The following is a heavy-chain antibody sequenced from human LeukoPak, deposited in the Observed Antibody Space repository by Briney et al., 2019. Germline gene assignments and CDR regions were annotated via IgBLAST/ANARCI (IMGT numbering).Heavy chain of an antibody. Sequence: PGGSLRLSCAASGFTFSNNWMSWVRQAPGKGLECVANIKKDGSEKYYINSVKGRFTISRDNAKNSLYLQMNSLNTEDTAVYYCGRSPLGVAPLDYWGQGTLVTVSS. CDR1: GFTFSNNW. D-gene: IGHD6-19*01. CDR2: IKKDGSEK. CDR3: GRSPLGVAPLDY. V-gene: IGHV3-7*03. J-gene: IGHJ4*02.